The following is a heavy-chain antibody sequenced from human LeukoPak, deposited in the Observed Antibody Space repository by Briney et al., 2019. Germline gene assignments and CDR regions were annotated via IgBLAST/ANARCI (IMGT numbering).Heavy chain of an antibody. J-gene: IGHJ5*02. CDR1: GYTFTGYY. D-gene: IGHD4-17*01. Sequence: ASVKVSCKASGYTFTGYYMHWVRQAPGQGLEWMGWINPNSGGTNYAQKLQGRVTMTTDTSTSTAYMELRSLRFDDTAVYYCARTTVTTARWFDPWGQGTLVTVSS. CDR3: ARTTVTTARWFDP. V-gene: IGHV1-2*02. CDR2: INPNSGGT.